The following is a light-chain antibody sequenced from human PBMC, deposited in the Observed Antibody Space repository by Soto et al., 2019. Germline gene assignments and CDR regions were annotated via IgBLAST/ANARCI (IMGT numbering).Light chain of an antibody. Sequence: IHMTHSPSTLSASVLYRVTMTFRASQSIISWLSWFQQKPGKAPKLLIFDASSLESGVPSRFSGSGSGTDFTLTISSLQPDDFAVYYCQQYYTYSRTFGQGTKVDTK. V-gene: IGKV1-5*01. J-gene: IGKJ1*01. CDR1: QSIISW. CDR3: QQYYTYSRT. CDR2: DAS.